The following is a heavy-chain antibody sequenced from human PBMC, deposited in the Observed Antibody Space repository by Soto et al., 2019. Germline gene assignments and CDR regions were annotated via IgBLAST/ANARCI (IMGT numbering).Heavy chain of an antibody. J-gene: IGHJ6*02. Sequence: PSETLSLTCAVYGGSFSGYYWSWIRQPPGKGLEWIGETNHSGSTNYNPSLKSRVTISVDTSKNQFSLKLSSVTAADTAVYYCARGAYDFWSGYYYYYGMDVWGQGTTVTVSS. CDR2: TNHSGST. CDR1: GGSFSGYY. V-gene: IGHV4-34*01. CDR3: ARGAYDFWSGYYYYYGMDV. D-gene: IGHD3-3*01.